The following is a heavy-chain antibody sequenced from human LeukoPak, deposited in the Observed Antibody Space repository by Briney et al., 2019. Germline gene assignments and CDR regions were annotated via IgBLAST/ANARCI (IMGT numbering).Heavy chain of an antibody. Sequence: GGSLRLSCAASGFTFDNYAMSWVRQAPGKGLEWVSGISGSGGTTNYADSVKGRLTISRDNSKNTLSLQMNSLRADDTAVYYCAKGYSSGWYYFDYWGQGALVTVSS. CDR3: AKGYSSGWYYFDY. CDR1: GFTFDNYA. CDR2: ISGSGGTT. J-gene: IGHJ4*02. V-gene: IGHV3-23*01. D-gene: IGHD6-19*01.